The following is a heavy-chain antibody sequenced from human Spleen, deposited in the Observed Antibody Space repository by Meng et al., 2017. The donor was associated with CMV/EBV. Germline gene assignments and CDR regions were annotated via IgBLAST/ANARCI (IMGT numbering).Heavy chain of an antibody. J-gene: IGHJ5*02. V-gene: IGHV1-18*01. CDR1: GYTFTSYG. CDR3: AREASGSYGSWFDP. Sequence: QVQLGPSGVELKKPGASVKVSCKSSGYTFTSYGISWVRQAPGQGLEWMGWISAYNGNTNYAQKLQGRVTMTTDTSTSTAYMELRSLRSDDTAVYYCAREASGSYGSWFDPWGQGTLVTVSS. CDR2: ISAYNGNT. D-gene: IGHD1-26*01.